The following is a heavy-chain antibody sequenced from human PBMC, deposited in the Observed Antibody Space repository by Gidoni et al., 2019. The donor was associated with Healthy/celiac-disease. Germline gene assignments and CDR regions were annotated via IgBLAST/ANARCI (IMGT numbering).Heavy chain of an antibody. CDR2: IWYDGSKK. J-gene: IGHJ6*02. CDR3: ARDNYYYGMDV. CDR1: GFTFSSYG. Sequence: QVQLVASGGGVVQPGRSLRLSCAASGFTFSSYGMHWFRQAPGKGLEWVAVIWYDGSKKYYADSVNGRFTISRDNSKNTHYLQMTSLRAEDTAVYYCARDNYYYGMDVWGQVTTVTVSS. V-gene: IGHV3-33*01.